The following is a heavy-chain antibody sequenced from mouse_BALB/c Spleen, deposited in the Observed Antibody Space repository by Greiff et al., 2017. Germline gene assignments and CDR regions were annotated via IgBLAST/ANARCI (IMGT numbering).Heavy chain of an antibody. CDR1: GFTFSSYT. D-gene: IGHD1-1*01. V-gene: IGHV5-12-2*01. Sequence: EVKLVESGGGLVQPGGSLKLSCAASGFTFSSYTMSWVRQTPEKRLEWVAYISNGGGSTYYPDTVKGRFTISRDNAKNTLYLQMSSLKSEDTAMYYCAREEITNDYYAMDYWGQGTSVTVSS. CDR2: ISNGGGST. CDR3: AREEITNDYYAMDY. J-gene: IGHJ4*01.